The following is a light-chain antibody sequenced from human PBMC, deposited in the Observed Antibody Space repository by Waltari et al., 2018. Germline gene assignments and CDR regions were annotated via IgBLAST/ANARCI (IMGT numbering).Light chain of an antibody. CDR1: QSVKSNE. Sequence: EIVLTQSPGTLSLSPGDRATLSCRASQSVKSNELAWYQQNPGQAPRLLIYDTSTRATGIPDRFSGSGSGTDFILTISRLEAEDYVLYYCQQYGTPLTFGGGTKVEIK. J-gene: IGKJ4*01. CDR2: DTS. V-gene: IGKV3-20*01. CDR3: QQYGTPLT.